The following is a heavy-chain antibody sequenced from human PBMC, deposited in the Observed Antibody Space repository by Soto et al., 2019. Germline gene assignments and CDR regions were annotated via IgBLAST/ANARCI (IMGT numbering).Heavy chain of an antibody. CDR1: GDTFTDYY. V-gene: IGHV1-46*01. Sequence: QVQLVQSGAEVKKPGTSVKVSCKASGDTFTDYYIHWVRQAPGQGLEWMGTVNPSGGHTTYAQHFLGRMTRTRDTSTSTPYMELTSLTSEETAVYYCARGGHVVVVTAALDFWGQGTLVTVSS. D-gene: IGHD2-21*02. CDR2: VNPSGGHT. J-gene: IGHJ4*02. CDR3: ARGGHVVVVTAALDF.